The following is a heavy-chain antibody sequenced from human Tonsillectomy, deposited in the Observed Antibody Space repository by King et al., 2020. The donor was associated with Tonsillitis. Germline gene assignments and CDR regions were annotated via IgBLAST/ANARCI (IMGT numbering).Heavy chain of an antibody. Sequence: LQLQESGPGLVKPSETLSLTCTVSGGSITSSSYYWGWIRQPPGKGLEWIGTIYYSGSTYYNPSLKSRVTISVDTSKNQFSLKLSSVTAADTAVYYCARHPTIFDFEYYFDYWGQGTLVTVSS. D-gene: IGHD3-3*01. CDR2: IYYSGST. CDR3: ARHPTIFDFEYYFDY. CDR1: GGSITSSSYY. V-gene: IGHV4-39*01. J-gene: IGHJ4*02.